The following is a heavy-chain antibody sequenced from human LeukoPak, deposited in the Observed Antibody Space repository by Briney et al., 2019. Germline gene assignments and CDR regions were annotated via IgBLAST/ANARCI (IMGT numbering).Heavy chain of an antibody. CDR1: GGSISIYY. D-gene: IGHD6-6*01. V-gene: IGHV4-59*08. CDR3: ARMYSSSSNWFDP. Sequence: SETLSLTCTVSGGSISIYYWSWIRQPPGKGLEWIGYIYYSGSTNYNPSLKSRVTISVDTSKNQFSLKLSSVTAADTAVYYCARMYSSSSNWFDPWGQGTLVTVSS. J-gene: IGHJ5*02. CDR2: IYYSGST.